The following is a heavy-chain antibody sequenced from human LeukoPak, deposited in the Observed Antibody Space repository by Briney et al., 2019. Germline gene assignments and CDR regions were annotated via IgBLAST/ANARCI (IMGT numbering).Heavy chain of an antibody. CDR2: IGGHGRST. J-gene: IGHJ3*02. D-gene: IGHD1-26*01. Sequence: GGSLRLSCAASGFTFDDYGMSWVRQAPGKGLEWVSLIGGHGRSTYYADSVKGRFTISRDNSKNSLYLQMNSLTTEDTAFYYCTLNTTAPSAFDIWGQGTMVTVSS. CDR3: TLNTTAPSAFDI. CDR1: GFTFDDYG. V-gene: IGHV3-43*02.